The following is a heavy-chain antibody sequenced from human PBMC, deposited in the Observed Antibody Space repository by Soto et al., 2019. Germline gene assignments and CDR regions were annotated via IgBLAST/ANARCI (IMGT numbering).Heavy chain of an antibody. Sequence: GGSLRLSCAASGFTFSNAWMSWVRQAPGKGLEWVGRIKSKTDGGTTDYAAPVKGRFTISRDDSKNTLYLQMNSLKTEDTAVYYCTTGVVVVPADRNYYYYYGMDVWGQGTTVTVS. CDR1: GFTFSNAW. V-gene: IGHV3-15*01. J-gene: IGHJ6*02. CDR2: IKSKTDGGTT. D-gene: IGHD2-2*01. CDR3: TTGVVVVPADRNYYYYYGMDV.